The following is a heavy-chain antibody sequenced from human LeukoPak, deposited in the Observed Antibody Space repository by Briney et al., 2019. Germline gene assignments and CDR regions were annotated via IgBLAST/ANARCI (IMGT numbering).Heavy chain of an antibody. CDR1: GFTFSHAW. J-gene: IGHJ4*02. D-gene: IGHD3-3*01. CDR2: IKSKTDGGTT. Sequence: GGSLRLSCVASGFTFSHAWMSWVRQAPGKGLEWVGRIKSKTDGGTTDYAAPVRGRFTISRDDSKSALYLHMDSLKTEDTAVYYCTTGHNWSPLWGQGTLVTVSS. V-gene: IGHV3-15*01. CDR3: TTGHNWSPL.